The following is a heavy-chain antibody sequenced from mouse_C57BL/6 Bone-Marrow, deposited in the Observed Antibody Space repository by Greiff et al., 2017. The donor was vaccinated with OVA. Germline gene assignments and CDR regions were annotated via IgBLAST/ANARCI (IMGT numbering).Heavy chain of an antibody. CDR1: GYTFTSYW. CDR3: ARRGLRRDVYAMDY. CDR2: IDPSDSET. J-gene: IGHJ4*01. D-gene: IGHD2-4*01. V-gene: IGHV1-52*01. Sequence: QVQLKQPGAELVRPGSSVKLSCKASGYTFTSYWMHWVKQRPIQGLEWIGNIDPSDSETHYNQKFKDKATLTVDKSSSTAYMQLSSLTSEDSAVYYCARRGLRRDVYAMDYWGQGTSVTVSS.